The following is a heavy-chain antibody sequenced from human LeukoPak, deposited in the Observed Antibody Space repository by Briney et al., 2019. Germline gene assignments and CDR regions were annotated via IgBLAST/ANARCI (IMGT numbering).Heavy chain of an antibody. V-gene: IGHV3-48*03. J-gene: IGHJ4*02. CDR1: GFSFSSYE. CDR3: AREGNWNDRGFDH. D-gene: IGHD1-20*01. Sequence: PGGSLRLSXAASGFSFSSYEMNWVRQAPGKGLEWVSYISTSGSTIYYADSVKGRFTISRYNARNSLYLQMNSLRAEDTAVYYCAREGNWNDRGFDHWGQGTLVTVSS. CDR2: ISTSGSTI.